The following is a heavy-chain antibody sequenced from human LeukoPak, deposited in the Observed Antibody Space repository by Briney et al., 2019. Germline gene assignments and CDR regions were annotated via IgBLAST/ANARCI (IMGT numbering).Heavy chain of an antibody. CDR2: INPNSGGT. CDR3: ARDKAVRYEAWWFNP. V-gene: IGHV1-2*02. D-gene: IGHD3-9*01. Sequence: ASVKVSCKASGYTFTGYYMHWVRQAPGQGLEWMGWINPNSGGTNYAQKFQGRVTMTRDTSISTAYMELSRLRSDDTAVYYCARDKAVRYEAWWFNPWGQGTLVTVSS. CDR1: GYTFTGYY. J-gene: IGHJ5*02.